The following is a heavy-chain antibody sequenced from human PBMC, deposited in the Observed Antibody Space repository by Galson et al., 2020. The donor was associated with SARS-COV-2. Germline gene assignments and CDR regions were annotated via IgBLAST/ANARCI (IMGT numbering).Heavy chain of an antibody. CDR3: ARGGYADENDY. D-gene: IGHD5-12*01. J-gene: IGHJ4*02. CDR1: GYTFTGHF. Sequence: ASVNVSCKPSGYTFTGHFMHWVRQAPGQGLEWMGWITPHSGGPGYAQKFQGRVTMTRDTSINTAYMELSSLTYDDTAVYYCARGGYADENDYWGQGTLVTVSS. CDR2: ITPHSGGP. V-gene: IGHV1-2*02.